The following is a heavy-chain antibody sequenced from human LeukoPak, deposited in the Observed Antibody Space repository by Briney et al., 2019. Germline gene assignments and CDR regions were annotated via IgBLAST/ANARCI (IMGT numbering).Heavy chain of an antibody. CDR2: IKQDGSEK. D-gene: IGHD3-22*01. J-gene: IGHJ4*02. CDR1: GFTFSTYW. V-gene: IGHV3-7*01. Sequence: GGSLRPSCAASGFTFSTYWMTWVRQAPGKGLEWVANIKQDGSEKYYVDSVKGRFTISRDNAKNSLYLQMNSLRAEDTAVYYCAGGQTYYYDTSGHYPLDYWGQGTLVTVSS. CDR3: AGGQTYYYDTSGHYPLDY.